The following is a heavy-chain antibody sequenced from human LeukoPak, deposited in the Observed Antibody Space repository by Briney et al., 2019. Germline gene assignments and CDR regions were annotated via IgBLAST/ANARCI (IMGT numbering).Heavy chain of an antibody. Sequence: SETLSLTCAVYGGSFSGYYWSWIRQPPGKGLEWIGEINHSGSTNYNPSLKSRVTISVDTSKNQFSLKLSSVTAADTAVYYCARLRSIAAGYFDYWGQGTLVTVSS. CDR3: ARLRSIAAGYFDY. CDR2: INHSGST. V-gene: IGHV4-34*01. CDR1: GGSFSGYY. J-gene: IGHJ4*02. D-gene: IGHD6-13*01.